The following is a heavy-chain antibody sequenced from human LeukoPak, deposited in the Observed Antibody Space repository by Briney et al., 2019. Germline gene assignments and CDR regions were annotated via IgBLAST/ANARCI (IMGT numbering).Heavy chain of an antibody. D-gene: IGHD4-17*01. CDR3: ARYPSSTVTTYLNAFDI. CDR2: IYNSGTT. Sequence: SETLSLTCTVSGGSFSSYYWTWIRQPAGKGLEWIGRIYNSGTTNYSPSLESRVTMSLDTSKNQFSLKLSSVTAADTAVYYCARYPSSTVTTYLNAFDIWGQGTMVTVSS. CDR1: GGSFSSYY. V-gene: IGHV4-4*07. J-gene: IGHJ3*02.